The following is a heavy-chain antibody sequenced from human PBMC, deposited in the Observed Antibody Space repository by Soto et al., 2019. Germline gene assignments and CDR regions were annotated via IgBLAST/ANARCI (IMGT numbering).Heavy chain of an antibody. CDR1: GDSVSSNSAA. CDR3: ARSGGGLYCSSTSCYYYYGMDV. J-gene: IGHJ6*02. Sequence: SQTLSLTCAISGDSVSSNSAAWNWIRQSPSRGLEWLGRTYYRSKWYNDYAVSVKSRITINPGTSKNQFSLQLNSVTPEDTAVYYCARSGGGLYCSSTSCYYYYGMDVWGQGTTVTVSS. CDR2: TYYRSKWYN. D-gene: IGHD2-2*01. V-gene: IGHV6-1*01.